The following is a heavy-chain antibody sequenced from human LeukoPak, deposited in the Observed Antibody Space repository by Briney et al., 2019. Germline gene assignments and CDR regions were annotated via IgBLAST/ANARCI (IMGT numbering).Heavy chain of an antibody. Sequence: SETLSLTCTVSGYSISSGYYWGWIRQPPGKGLEWIGYIYYSGSTNYNPSLKSRVTISVDTSKNQFSLKLSSVTAADTAVYYCARDTADYDILTGYIGPWGQGTLVTVSS. D-gene: IGHD3-9*01. J-gene: IGHJ4*02. CDR1: GYSISSGYY. CDR3: ARDTADYDILTGYIGP. CDR2: IYYSGST. V-gene: IGHV4-61*01.